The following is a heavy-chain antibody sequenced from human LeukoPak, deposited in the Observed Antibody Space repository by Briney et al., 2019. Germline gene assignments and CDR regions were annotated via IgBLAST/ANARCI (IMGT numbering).Heavy chain of an antibody. CDR2: INGDGSST. V-gene: IGHV3-74*01. CDR3: ARGGLTGTTIPYFDY. D-gene: IGHD1-7*01. J-gene: IGHJ4*02. Sequence: GGSLRLSCTASEFTFSSYWMHWVRQPPGKGLVWVSRINGDGSSTSYADAVKGRFTISRDNAKNTLYLRMNSLRAEDTAVYYCARGGLTGTTIPYFDYWGQGTLVTVSS. CDR1: EFTFSSYW.